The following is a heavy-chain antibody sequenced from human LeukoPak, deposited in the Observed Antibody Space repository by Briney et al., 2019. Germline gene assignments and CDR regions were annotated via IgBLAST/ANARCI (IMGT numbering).Heavy chain of an antibody. CDR3: ARGGYYGSGNDFRFDP. Sequence: SETLSPTCTISGGSVSDYYWSWIRQSPGKGLEWIGYIYHTGSTSYSPSLKSRVTISVETSKNQFSLKLKSVTAADTAVYYCARGGYYGSGNDFRFDPWGQGTLVTVSS. CDR2: IYHTGST. CDR1: GGSVSDYY. J-gene: IGHJ5*02. V-gene: IGHV4-59*02. D-gene: IGHD3-10*01.